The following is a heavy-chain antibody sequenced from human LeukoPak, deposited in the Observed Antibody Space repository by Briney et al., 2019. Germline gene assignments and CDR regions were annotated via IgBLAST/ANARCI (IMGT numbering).Heavy chain of an antibody. CDR3: AIPPPRTYYYGMDV. CDR2: IIPIFGTA. Sequence: ASVKVSCKASGYTFTSYYMHWVRQAPGQGLEWMGGIIPIFGTANYAQKFQGRVTITADESTSTAYMELSSLRSEDTAVYYCAIPPPRTYYYGMDVWGQGTTVTVSS. J-gene: IGHJ6*02. V-gene: IGHV1-69*13. CDR1: GYTFTSYY.